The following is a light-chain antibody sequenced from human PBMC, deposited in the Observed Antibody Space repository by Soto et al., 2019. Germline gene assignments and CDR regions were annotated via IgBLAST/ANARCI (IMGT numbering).Light chain of an antibody. CDR3: QQYNRYSWT. J-gene: IGKJ1*01. V-gene: IGKV1-5*03. CDR2: QAS. Sequence: DIQMTQSPSTLSASVGYRFTITCRASQSFSSWLAWYQQKPGKAPKLLIYQASTLESGVPSRFSGSGSGTEFTLTISSLQPDDFATYYCQQYNRYSWTFGQGTTVDIK. CDR1: QSFSSW.